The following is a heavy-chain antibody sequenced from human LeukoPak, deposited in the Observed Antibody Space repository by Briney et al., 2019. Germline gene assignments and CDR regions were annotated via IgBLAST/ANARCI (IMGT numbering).Heavy chain of an antibody. CDR2: ISGSGGST. CDR1: GFTFSSYA. Sequence: PGGSLRLSCAASGFTFSSYAMSWVRQAPGKGLEWVSAISGSGGSTYYADSVKGRFTISRDNSKNTLYLQMNSLRAEGTAVYYCAKESDCGGDCYSINFDYWGQGTLVTVSS. J-gene: IGHJ4*02. V-gene: IGHV3-23*01. D-gene: IGHD2-21*02. CDR3: AKESDCGGDCYSINFDY.